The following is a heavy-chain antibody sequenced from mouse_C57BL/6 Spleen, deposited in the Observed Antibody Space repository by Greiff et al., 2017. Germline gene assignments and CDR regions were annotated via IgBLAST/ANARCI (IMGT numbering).Heavy chain of an antibody. Sequence: EVKVVESGGGLVQPKGSLKLSCAASGFSFNTYAMNWVRQAPGKGLEWVARIRSKSNNYATYYADSVKDRFTISRDDSESMLYLQMNNLKTEETAMYYCVSRGSNMDYYAMYYWGQGTSVTVAS. CDR1: GFSFNTYA. D-gene: IGHD2-5*01. CDR3: VSRGSNMDYYAMYY. J-gene: IGHJ4*01. V-gene: IGHV10-1*01. CDR2: IRSKSNNYAT.